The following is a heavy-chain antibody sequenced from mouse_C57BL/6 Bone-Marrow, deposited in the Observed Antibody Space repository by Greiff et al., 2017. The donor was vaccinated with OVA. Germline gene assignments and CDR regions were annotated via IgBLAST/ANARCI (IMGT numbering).Heavy chain of an antibody. CDR1: GYTFTSYG. V-gene: IGHV1-81*01. CDR2: IYPRSGNT. D-gene: IGHD1-1*01. Sequence: VQLQQSGAELARPGASVKLSCKASGYTFTSYGISWVKQSTGQGLEWIGEIYPRSGNTYYNEKFKGNATLTADKSSSTAYMELRSLTSEDSAVYFCARRGYYYGPWYFDVWGTGTTVTVSS. J-gene: IGHJ1*03. CDR3: ARRGYYYGPWYFDV.